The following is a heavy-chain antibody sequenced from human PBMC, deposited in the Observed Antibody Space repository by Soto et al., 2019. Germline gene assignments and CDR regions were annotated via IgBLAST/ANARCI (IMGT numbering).Heavy chain of an antibody. D-gene: IGHD4-4*01. V-gene: IGHV3-13*01. CDR2: IGTAGDT. Sequence: EVQLVESGGGLVQPGGSLRLSCAASGFTFSSYDMHWVRQATGNGLEWVSAIGTAGDTYYPGSVKGRFTISRETAKNSLYLQMNSLRAEDTAVYYCARDYSNYGYYYGMDVWGQGTTVTVSS. CDR3: ARDYSNYGYYYGMDV. CDR1: GFTFSSYD. J-gene: IGHJ6*02.